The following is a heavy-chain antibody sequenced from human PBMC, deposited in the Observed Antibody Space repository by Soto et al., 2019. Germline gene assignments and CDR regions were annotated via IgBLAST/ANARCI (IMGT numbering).Heavy chain of an antibody. CDR3: ARHEGTAAGVYGY. CDR2: ISTYNGNA. V-gene: IGHV1-18*01. D-gene: IGHD6-13*01. Sequence: QVQLVQSGAEVKKPRASVKVSCKASGYTFNNYGISWVRQAPGQGLEWMGWISTYNGNANYVQKFQGRVTMTTDTSTSTAYMELGSLRFDGTTVYYCARHEGTAAGVYGYWGQGTLVTVSS. CDR1: GYTFNNYG. J-gene: IGHJ4*02.